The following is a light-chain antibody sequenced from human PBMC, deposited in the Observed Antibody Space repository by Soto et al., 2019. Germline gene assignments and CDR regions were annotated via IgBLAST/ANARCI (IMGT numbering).Light chain of an antibody. CDR3: MQALQTRGFT. J-gene: IGKJ3*01. V-gene: IGKV2-28*01. CDR1: QSLLHSNGYNY. CDR2: LGS. Sequence: DIVMTQSPLSLPVTPGEPASISCRSSQSLLHSNGYNYLDWYLQKPGQSPQLLNYLGSNRASGVPDRFSGSGSGTDFTLKISRVEAEDVGVYYCMQALQTRGFTFGPGTKVDIK.